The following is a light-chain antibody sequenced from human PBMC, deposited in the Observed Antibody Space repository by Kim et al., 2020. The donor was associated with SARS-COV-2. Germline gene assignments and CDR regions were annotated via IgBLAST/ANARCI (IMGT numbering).Light chain of an antibody. CDR3: TSYTGSGTWV. Sequence: QSALTQPASVSGSPGQSVTISCTGTNSDIGAYNYVSWFQQHPGKVPKVIISDVSERPSGVSNRFSCSKSGNTASLTISGLQPEDEADYYCTSYTGSGTWVFGGGTRLTVL. J-gene: IGLJ3*02. CDR2: DVS. V-gene: IGLV2-14*01. CDR1: NSDIGAYNY.